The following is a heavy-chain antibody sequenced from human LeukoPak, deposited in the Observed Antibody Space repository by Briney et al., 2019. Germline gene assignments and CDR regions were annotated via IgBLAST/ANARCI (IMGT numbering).Heavy chain of an antibody. Sequence: SVKVSCKASGFTFTTSAVQWVRQARGQRLEWIGWIVVGSGNANYAQKFQERVTITRDMSTSTVYMDLSSQRSEDTAVYYCAAASNYYDRSNYYSYAMDVWGQGTTVTVSS. D-gene: IGHD3-22*01. CDR1: GFTFTTSA. J-gene: IGHJ6*02. V-gene: IGHV1-58*01. CDR2: IVVGSGNA. CDR3: AAASNYYDRSNYYSYAMDV.